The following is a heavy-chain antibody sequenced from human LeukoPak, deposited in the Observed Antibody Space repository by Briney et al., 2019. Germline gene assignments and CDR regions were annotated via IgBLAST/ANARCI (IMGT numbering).Heavy chain of an antibody. J-gene: IGHJ6*03. CDR3: ARGPRITLIRGGQWYYYMDV. D-gene: IGHD3-10*01. CDR1: GYTFTSYG. V-gene: IGHV1-18*01. Sequence: ASVKVSCKASGYTFTSYGISWVRQAPGQGLEWMGWISAYNGNTNYAQKLQGRVTMTTDTSTSTVYMELSSLRSEDTAVYYCARGPRITLIRGGQWYYYMDVWGKGTTVTISS. CDR2: ISAYNGNT.